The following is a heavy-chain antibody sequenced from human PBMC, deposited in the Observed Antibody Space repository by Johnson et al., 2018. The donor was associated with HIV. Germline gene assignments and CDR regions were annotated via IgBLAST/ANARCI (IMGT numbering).Heavy chain of an antibody. CDR2: IYSDGST. Sequence: VQLVESGGGLVKPGGSLRLSCAASGFTVANNYMSWVRQAPGKGLDWVSVIYSDGSTYYADSVKGRFTISRDNSKNTVYLQMNSLRAEDTAVYYCARANFNYYDSSGPDGHDAFDIWGQGTMVTVSS. CDR1: GFTVANNY. D-gene: IGHD3-22*01. V-gene: IGHV3-66*01. J-gene: IGHJ3*02. CDR3: ARANFNYYDSSGPDGHDAFDI.